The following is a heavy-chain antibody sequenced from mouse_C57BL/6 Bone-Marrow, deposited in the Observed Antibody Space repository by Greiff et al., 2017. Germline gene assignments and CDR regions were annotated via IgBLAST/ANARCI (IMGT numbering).Heavy chain of an antibody. J-gene: IGHJ3*01. CDR2: IYPGSGST. CDR1: GYTFTSYW. CDR3: ARLLYYYGSSYGFAY. V-gene: IGHV1-55*01. D-gene: IGHD1-1*01. Sequence: VQLQQPGAELVKPGASVKMSCKASGYTFTSYWITWVKQRPGQGLEWIGDIYPGSGSTNYNEKFKSKATLTVDTSSSTAYMQLSSLTSEDSAVYYCARLLYYYGSSYGFAYWGQGTLVTVSA.